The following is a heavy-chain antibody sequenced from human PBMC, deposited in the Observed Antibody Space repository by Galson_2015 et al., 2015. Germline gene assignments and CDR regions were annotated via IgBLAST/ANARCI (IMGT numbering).Heavy chain of an antibody. J-gene: IGHJ4*02. D-gene: IGHD1-14*01. CDR2: IKSKPDGETI. V-gene: IGHV3-15*01. Sequence: SLRLSCAASGFTFANAWMSWVRQAPGKGLEWVGRIKSKPDGETIDYATSVEGRFTISRDDSKNTVFLQMSSLRAEDTAVYYCTTDPEDWDQGILVTVSS. CDR1: GFTFANAW. CDR3: TTDPED.